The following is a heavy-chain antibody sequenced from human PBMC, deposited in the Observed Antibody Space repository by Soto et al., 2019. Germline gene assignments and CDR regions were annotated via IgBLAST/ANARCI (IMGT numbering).Heavy chain of an antibody. V-gene: IGHV4-31*03. Sequence: QVQLQESGPGLVKPSQTLSLTCTVSGGSISSGGSYWSWIRQHPGKGLEWIGYIYYSGSTYYNPSLKSRVIISVDTSKNQFSLKLSSVTAADTAVYYCARVGGYYDSSGYYYVLPLIDYWGQGTLVTVSS. D-gene: IGHD3-22*01. CDR3: ARVGGYYDSSGYYYVLPLIDY. J-gene: IGHJ4*02. CDR1: GGSISSGGSY. CDR2: IYYSGST.